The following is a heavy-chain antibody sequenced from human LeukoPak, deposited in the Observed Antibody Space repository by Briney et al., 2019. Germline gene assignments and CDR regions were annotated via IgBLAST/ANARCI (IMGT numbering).Heavy chain of an antibody. D-gene: IGHD3-10*01. Sequence: PGRSLRLSCAASGFAFNTYAMHWVRQAPGQGLEWVALIWHDGSHKFYSNSVRGQFTISRDNSKNTVSLQTNNLRTEDTAVYYCAREIFGSGGYPDFWGQGTLVTVSS. J-gene: IGHJ4*02. CDR3: AREIFGSGGYPDF. CDR2: IWHDGSHK. V-gene: IGHV3-33*01. CDR1: GFAFNTYA.